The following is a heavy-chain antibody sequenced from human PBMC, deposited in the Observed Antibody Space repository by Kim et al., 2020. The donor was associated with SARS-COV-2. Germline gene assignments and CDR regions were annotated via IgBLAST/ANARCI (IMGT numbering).Heavy chain of an antibody. V-gene: IGHV3-23*01. CDR2: ISASGTGT. Sequence: GGSLRLSCAASGLTFSSYALCWVRQAPGKGLECVSAISASGTGTYYADSGRGRFTISRDNSKNTLCLKMSSLRAEDTAIYYCAKADLVPPGAIGDFDIWGQGRMDTAPS. CDR1: GLTFSSYA. D-gene: IGHD2-2*01. J-gene: IGHJ3*02. CDR3: AKADLVPPGAIGDFDI.